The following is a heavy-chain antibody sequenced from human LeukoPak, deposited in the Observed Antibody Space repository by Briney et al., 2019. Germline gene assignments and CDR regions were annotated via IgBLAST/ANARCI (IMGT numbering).Heavy chain of an antibody. CDR1: GGSISSYY. Sequence: SETLSLTCTVSGGSISSYYWGWIRQPPGKGLEWIGSIYYSGSTYYNPSLKSRVTISLDTSKAQFSLKLRSVTAADTAVYYCAKIGDAGLGSHDYWGQGTLVTISS. V-gene: IGHV4-39*07. D-gene: IGHD3-10*01. CDR3: AKIGDAGLGSHDY. J-gene: IGHJ4*02. CDR2: IYYSGST.